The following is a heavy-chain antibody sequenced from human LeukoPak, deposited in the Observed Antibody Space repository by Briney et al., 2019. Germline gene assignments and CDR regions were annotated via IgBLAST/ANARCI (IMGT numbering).Heavy chain of an antibody. Sequence: SETLSLTCTVSGFYISNYYWNWIRQPPGKGLEWIGYIYYNGSTNYNASLKSRVTISVATSRNQFSLKLSSVTAADTAVYYCARRWRGYYYMDVWGKGTTVSVSS. J-gene: IGHJ6*03. V-gene: IGHV4-59*01. CDR3: ARRWRGYYYMDV. CDR1: GFYISNYY. D-gene: IGHD4-23*01. CDR2: IYYNGST.